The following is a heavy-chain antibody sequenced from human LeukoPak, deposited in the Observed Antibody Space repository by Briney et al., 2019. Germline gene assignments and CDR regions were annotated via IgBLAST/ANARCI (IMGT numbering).Heavy chain of an antibody. J-gene: IGHJ4*02. CDR3: ARHYYESSGYYRFDY. V-gene: IGHV4-4*07. D-gene: IGHD3-22*01. CDR2: IYTSGST. Sequence: SETLSLTCTVSGGSISSYYWSWIRQPAGKGLEWIGRIYTSGSTNYNPSLKSRVTMSVDTSKNQFSLKLSSVTAADTAVYYCARHYYESSGYYRFDYWGQGTLVTVSS. CDR1: GGSISSYY.